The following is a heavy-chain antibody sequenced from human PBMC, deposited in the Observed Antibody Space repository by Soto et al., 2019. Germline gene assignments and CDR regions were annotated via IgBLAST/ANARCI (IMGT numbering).Heavy chain of an antibody. V-gene: IGHV1-69*13. CDR3: ARDGSYGEDAFDI. CDR1: GGTFSSYA. CDR2: IIPIFGTA. Sequence: ASVKVSCKASGGTFSSYAISWGRQAPGQGLEWMGGIIPIFGTANYAQKFQGRVTITADESTSTAYMELSSLRSEDTAVYYCARDGSYGEDAFDIWGQGTMVTVS. J-gene: IGHJ3*02. D-gene: IGHD2-15*01.